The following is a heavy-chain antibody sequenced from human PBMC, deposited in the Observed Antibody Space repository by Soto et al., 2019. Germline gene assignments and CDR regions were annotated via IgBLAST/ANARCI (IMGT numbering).Heavy chain of an antibody. V-gene: IGHV3-23*01. D-gene: IGHD2-8*02. CDR2: ILVDGRT. J-gene: IGHJ3*02. CDR3: AKATATGGGAFDI. Sequence: GGSLRLSCAVSGFSLGPYGVTWVRQTPGKGLEWVSTILVDGRTFYVDSVKGRFTISRDSSQNTVYLQMNSLTAGDTALYYCAKATATGGGAFDICGQGTMVTVSS. CDR1: GFSLGPYG.